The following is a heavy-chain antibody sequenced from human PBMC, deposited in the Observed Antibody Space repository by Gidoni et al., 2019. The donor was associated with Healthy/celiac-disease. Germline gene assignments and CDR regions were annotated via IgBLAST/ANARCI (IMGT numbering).Heavy chain of an antibody. CDR3: AKEGRGAYCGGDCYSRTDFDY. V-gene: IGHV3-30*18. D-gene: IGHD2-21*02. J-gene: IGHJ4*02. CDR1: GFTVSSYG. Sequence: QVQLVESGGGVVQPGRSLRLSCAASGFTVSSYGMHWVRQAPGKGLEWVAVISYDGSNKYYADSVKGRFTISRDNSKNTLYLQMNSLRAEDTAVYYCAKEGRGAYCGGDCYSRTDFDYWGQGTLVTVSS. CDR2: ISYDGSNK.